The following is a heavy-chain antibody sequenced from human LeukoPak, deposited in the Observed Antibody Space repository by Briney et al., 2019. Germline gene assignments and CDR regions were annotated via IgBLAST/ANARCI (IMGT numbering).Heavy chain of an antibody. CDR1: GYTFTNYY. V-gene: IGHV1-2*06. J-gene: IGHJ4*02. Sequence: GASVKVSCKASGYTFTNYYMNWVRQAPGQGLEWMGRINPNSGATNYAQKFQGRVTMTRDTSISTAYTELSRLRSDDTAVYYCARDYGSGWYNYWGQGTLVTVSS. D-gene: IGHD6-19*01. CDR3: ARDYGSGWYNY. CDR2: INPNSGAT.